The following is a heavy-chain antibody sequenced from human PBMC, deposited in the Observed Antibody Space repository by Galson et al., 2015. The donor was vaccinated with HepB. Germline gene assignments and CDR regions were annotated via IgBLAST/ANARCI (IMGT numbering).Heavy chain of an antibody. CDR1: GGSISSYY. CDR3: ARQGTPSRPFDY. V-gene: IGHV4-59*08. CDR2: IYYSGST. J-gene: IGHJ4*02. Sequence: ETLSLTCTVSGGSISSYYWSWIRQPPGKGLEWIGYIYYSGSTNYNPSLKSRVTISVDTSKNQFSLKLSSVTAADTAVYYCARQGTPSRPFDYWGQGTLITVSS. D-gene: IGHD1-1*01.